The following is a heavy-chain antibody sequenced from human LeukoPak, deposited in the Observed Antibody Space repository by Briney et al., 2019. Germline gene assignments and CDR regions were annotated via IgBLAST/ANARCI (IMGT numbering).Heavy chain of an antibody. D-gene: IGHD3-10*01. CDR2: LNPNSGNT. CDR1: GYTFTNYD. V-gene: IGHV1-8*01. J-gene: IGHJ1*01. CDR3: ARDSPARGDPPPH. Sequence: ASVKVSCKAPGYTFTNYDINWVRQASGQGLEWMGWLNPNSGNTGYAQKFQGRVTMTRNTSISTAYMELSSLRSEDTAVYYCARDSPARGDPPPHWGQGTLVTVSS.